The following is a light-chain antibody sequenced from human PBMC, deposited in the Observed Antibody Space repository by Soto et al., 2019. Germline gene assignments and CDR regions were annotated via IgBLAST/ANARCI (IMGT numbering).Light chain of an antibody. V-gene: IGKV3-20*01. J-gene: IGKJ1*01. CDR3: QQYGSSPRT. CDR2: GAS. CDR1: QSVSSSY. Sequence: EIVLTQSPGTLSLSPGERATLSCRASQSVSSSYLAWYQQKPGQAPRLLIYGASSRDNGIPDRFSGSGSGTDFTLTISRLETEDIAVYYCQQYGSSPRTFGQGTKVEIK.